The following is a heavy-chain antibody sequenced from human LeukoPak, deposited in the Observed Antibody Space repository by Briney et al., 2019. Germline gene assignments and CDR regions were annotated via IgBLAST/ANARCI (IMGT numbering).Heavy chain of an antibody. D-gene: IGHD3-22*01. CDR1: GFTFSSYA. J-gene: IGHJ4*02. CDR3: AKQFYYDSSGYIDY. V-gene: IGHV3-23*01. CDR2: ISGSGGST. Sequence: GGSLRLSCAASGFTFSSYAMSWVRQAPGKGLEWVSAISGSGGSTYYADSVKGRLTISRDNSKNTLYLQMNSLRAEDTAVYYCAKQFYYDSSGYIDYWGQGTLVTVSS.